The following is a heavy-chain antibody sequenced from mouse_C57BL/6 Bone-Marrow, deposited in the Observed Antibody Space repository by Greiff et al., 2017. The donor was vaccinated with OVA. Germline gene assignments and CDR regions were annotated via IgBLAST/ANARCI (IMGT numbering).Heavy chain of an antibody. CDR3: VSRWLLRGWYFDV. CDR2: LRSKSNNYAT. D-gene: IGHD2-3*01. Sequence: EVPLVESGGGLVQPKGSLKLSCAASGFSFNTYAMNWVRQAPGKGLEWVARLRSKSNNYATYYADSVKDRFTISRDDSESMLYLQMNNLKTEDTAMYYCVSRWLLRGWYFDVWGTGTTVTVSS. J-gene: IGHJ1*03. V-gene: IGHV10-1*01. CDR1: GFSFNTYA.